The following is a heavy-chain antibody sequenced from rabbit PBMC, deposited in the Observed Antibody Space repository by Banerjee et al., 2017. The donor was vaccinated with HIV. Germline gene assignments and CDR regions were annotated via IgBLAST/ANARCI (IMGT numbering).Heavy chain of an antibody. CDR3: ARGTSGSSYFYFNL. D-gene: IGHD8-1*01. CDR1: GIDFSSSYY. J-gene: IGHJ4*01. Sequence: QELVESGGGLVQPGESLTLSCKASGIDFSSSYYMSWVRQAPGKGLEWIACIYAGSSVGTYYASWAKGRFTISKTSSTTVTLQMTSLTVADTATYFCARGTSGSSYFYFNLWGQGTLVTV. V-gene: IGHV1S40*01. CDR2: IYAGSSVGT.